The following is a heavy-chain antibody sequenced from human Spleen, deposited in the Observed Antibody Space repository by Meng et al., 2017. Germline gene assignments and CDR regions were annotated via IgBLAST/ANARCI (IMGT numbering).Heavy chain of an antibody. CDR3: ARNYDSSDHLGY. CDR2: INPKSGDT. J-gene: IGHJ4*02. V-gene: IGHV1-2*06. CDR1: GYNFPDYY. Sequence: ASVKVSCKPSGYNFPDYYIHWVRRAPGQGLEWMGRINPKSGDTHYAQKFQARVTMTGDTSISTAYMELSGLRSDDTAVYYCARNYDSSDHLGYWGQGTLVTVSS. D-gene: IGHD3-22*01.